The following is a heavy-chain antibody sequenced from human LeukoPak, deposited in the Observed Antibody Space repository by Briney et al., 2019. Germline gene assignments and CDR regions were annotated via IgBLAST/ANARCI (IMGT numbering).Heavy chain of an antibody. CDR2: INPNSGGT. Sequence: ASVKVSCKASGYTFTGYYMHWVRQAPGQGLEWMGRINPNSGGTNYAQKFQGRVTMTRDTSISTAYMELSRLRSDDTAVYYCAREVPALPSAFDIWGQGTMVTVSS. V-gene: IGHV1-2*06. CDR1: GYTFTGYY. D-gene: IGHD2-2*01. CDR3: AREVPALPSAFDI. J-gene: IGHJ3*02.